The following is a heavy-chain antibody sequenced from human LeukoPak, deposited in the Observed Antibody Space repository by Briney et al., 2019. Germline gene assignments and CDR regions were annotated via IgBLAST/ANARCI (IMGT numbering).Heavy chain of an antibody. CDR1: DDSISNGIYY. Sequence: KTSETLSLTCTVSDDSISNGIYYWSWMRQHPGEGLEWIGYIYGSGSTKYKPSLNSRVTISVDTSKKQFSLKLSSVTVADTAVYYCARHFRELRAFDIWGQGTMVTVSS. D-gene: IGHD1-26*01. CDR3: ARHFRELRAFDI. CDR2: IYGSGST. J-gene: IGHJ3*02. V-gene: IGHV4-31*03.